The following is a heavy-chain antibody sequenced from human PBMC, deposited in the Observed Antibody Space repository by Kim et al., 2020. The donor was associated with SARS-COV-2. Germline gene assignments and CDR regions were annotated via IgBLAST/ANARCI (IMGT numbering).Heavy chain of an antibody. J-gene: IGHJ4*02. CDR1: GFTFSSYA. CDR3: ARTGTVSSSKSPAFDY. Sequence: GGSLRLSCAASGFTFSSYAMSWVRQAPGKGLEWVSVIYSGGSSTYYADSVKGRFTISRDNSKNTLYLQMNSLRAEDTAVYYCARTGTVSSSKSPAFDYWGQGTLVTVSS. CDR2: IYSGGSST. V-gene: IGHV3-23*03. D-gene: IGHD6-6*01.